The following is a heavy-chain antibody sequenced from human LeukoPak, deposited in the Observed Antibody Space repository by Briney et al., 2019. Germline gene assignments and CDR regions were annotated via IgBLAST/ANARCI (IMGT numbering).Heavy chain of an antibody. CDR2: MYYSGST. D-gene: IGHD1-26*01. Sequence: SETLSLTCTVSGGSLSSYYWSWIPQPPGKGLEWIGYMYYSGSTNYNPSLKSRVTMSVDTSKNQFSLKLRSVTAADTAVYYCARVSPIARGTSDFDYWGQGTLVTVSS. J-gene: IGHJ4*02. CDR1: GGSLSSYY. V-gene: IGHV4-59*08. CDR3: ARVSPIARGTSDFDY.